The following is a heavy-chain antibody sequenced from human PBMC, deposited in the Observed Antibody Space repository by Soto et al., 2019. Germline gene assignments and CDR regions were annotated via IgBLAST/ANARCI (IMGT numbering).Heavy chain of an antibody. J-gene: IGHJ5*02. V-gene: IGHV3-49*03. CDR1: GFTFGDYA. D-gene: IGHD2-2*01. CDR2: IRSKAYGGTT. Sequence: GGSLRLSCTASGFTFGDYAMSWFRQAPGKGLEWVGFIRSKAYGGTTEYAASVKGRFTISRDDSKSIAYLQMNSLKTEDTAVYYCTRKTVVPAAYWFYTWGQETLVTVSS. CDR3: TRKTVVPAAYWFYT.